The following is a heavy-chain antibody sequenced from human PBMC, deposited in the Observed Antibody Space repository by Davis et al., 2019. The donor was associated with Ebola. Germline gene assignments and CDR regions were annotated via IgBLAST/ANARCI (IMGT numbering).Heavy chain of an antibody. CDR1: GDIVSSGG. CDR3: VRGWGRTGLGV. V-gene: IGHV6-1*01. D-gene: IGHD1-26*01. J-gene: IGHJ6*02. CDR2: TYYNSKWYN. Sequence: HSQTLSLTCAVSGDIVSSGGWNWIRQSPSRGLEWLGRTYYNSKWYNDYAVSVKSRITINPDTSKNQFSLQLNSVTPEDTAVYYCVRGWGRTGLGVWGQGTTVTVSS.